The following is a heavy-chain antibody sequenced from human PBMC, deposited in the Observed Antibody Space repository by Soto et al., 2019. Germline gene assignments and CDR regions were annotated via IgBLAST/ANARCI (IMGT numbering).Heavy chain of an antibody. CDR3: AATTYYYDSSGSERGAYYYYCTEV. D-gene: IGHD3-22*01. J-gene: IGHJ6*04. Sequence: GESLEISCHGSGYSFTSYWIGWVRQMPGKGLEWVGIIYPFDSYTRYSPSFQGQVTISADKSISTAYLQWSSLKASDTAMYYSAATTYYYDSSGSERGAYYYYCTEVWGKGTTVTVSS. V-gene: IGHV5-51*01. CDR2: IYPFDSYT. CDR1: GYSFTSYW.